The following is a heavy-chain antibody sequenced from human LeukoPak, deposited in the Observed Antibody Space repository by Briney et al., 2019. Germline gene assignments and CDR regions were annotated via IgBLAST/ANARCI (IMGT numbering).Heavy chain of an antibody. CDR1: GFTFSSYG. V-gene: IGHV3-30*02. CDR3: ARGGYYNILAGFRSRFLGFDY. D-gene: IGHD3-9*01. Sequence: GSLRLSCAASGFTFSSYGMHWVRQAPGKGLEWVAFIRFDGSNKYYADSVKGRFTISRDNSKHTLYLQMNSLRPEDTAVYYCARGGYYNILAGFRSRFLGFDYWGQGTLVTVSS. CDR2: IRFDGSNK. J-gene: IGHJ4*02.